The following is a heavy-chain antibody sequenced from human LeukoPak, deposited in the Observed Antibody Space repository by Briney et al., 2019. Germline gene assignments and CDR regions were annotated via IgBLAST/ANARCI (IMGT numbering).Heavy chain of an antibody. J-gene: IGHJ4*02. CDR2: IYYGGST. CDR1: GGSISSSSYY. V-gene: IGHV4-39*01. CDR3: ARRARGGLDPGSFDY. D-gene: IGHD3/OR15-3a*01. Sequence: SETLSLTCTVSGGSISSSSYYWGWIRQPPGKGLEWIGSIYYGGSTYYNPSLKSRVTISVDTSKNQFSLELSSVTAADTAVYYCARRARGGLDPGSFDYWGQGTLVTVSS.